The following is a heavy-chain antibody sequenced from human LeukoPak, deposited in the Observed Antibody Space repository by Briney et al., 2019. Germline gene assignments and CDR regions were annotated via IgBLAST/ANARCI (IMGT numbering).Heavy chain of an antibody. V-gene: IGHV3-48*02. D-gene: IGHD5-18*01. CDR1: GFTFMGYA. J-gene: IGHJ4*02. Sequence: GGSLRLSCAASGFTFMGYAMQWVRQAPGKGLEWVSYITYNSGTIFYADSVKGRFTITRDNAKDSLYLQMSSLRDEDTAVYYCARDSGYSYADDYWGQGTLVTVSS. CDR3: ARDSGYSYADDY. CDR2: ITYNSGTI.